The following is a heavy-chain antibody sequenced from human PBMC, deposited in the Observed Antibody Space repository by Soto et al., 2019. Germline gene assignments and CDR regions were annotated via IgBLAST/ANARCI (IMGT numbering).Heavy chain of an antibody. CDR1: GFSLSTSGVG. J-gene: IGHJ4*02. D-gene: IGHD4-17*01. V-gene: IGHV2-5*02. Sequence: QITLKESGPTLVKPTQTLTLTCTLSGFSLSTSGVGVGWIRQSPGKALEWLAVIYWDDVKHYSPSLERRLTLTKDTSESEVVLTMTTRDPVDTATYYCARKGSGDYALDYWGQGILVTVSS. CDR2: IYWDDVK. CDR3: ARKGSGDYALDY.